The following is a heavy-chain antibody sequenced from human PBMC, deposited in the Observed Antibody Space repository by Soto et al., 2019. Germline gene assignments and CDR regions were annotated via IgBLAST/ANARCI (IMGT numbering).Heavy chain of an antibody. Sequence: EVQLLESGGGLVQPGGSLTLSCAASGFRFGSYAMFWVRQAPGKGLEWVSAITSGGDRIYFAESVKGRFTISRDNSRNILYLQLNSLRVDDTAVYFCTNGPLITGHNWGQGTLVTVSS. CDR3: TNGPLITGHN. V-gene: IGHV3-23*01. J-gene: IGHJ1*01. CDR2: ITSGGDRI. CDR1: GFRFGSYA. D-gene: IGHD3-16*01.